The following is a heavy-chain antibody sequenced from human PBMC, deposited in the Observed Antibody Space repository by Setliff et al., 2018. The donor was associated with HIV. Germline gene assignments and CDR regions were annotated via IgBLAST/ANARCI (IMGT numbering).Heavy chain of an antibody. J-gene: IGHJ5*02. V-gene: IGHV4-34*01. CDR3: ARRGAAMVLNWFDP. CDR1: GGSFSGYY. D-gene: IGHD5-18*01. Sequence: SETLSLTCAVYGGSFSGYYWGWIRQPPGKGLEWIGEINHSGSTNYNPSLKSRVTISVDTSKNQFSLKLSSVTAADTAVYYCARRGAAMVLNWFDPWGQGTLVTVSS. CDR2: INHSGST.